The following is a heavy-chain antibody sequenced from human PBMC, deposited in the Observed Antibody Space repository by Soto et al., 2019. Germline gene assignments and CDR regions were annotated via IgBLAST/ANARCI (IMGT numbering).Heavy chain of an antibody. D-gene: IGHD3-9*01. CDR2: IDPSDSYT. Sequence: GESLKISCKGSGYSFTSYWISWVRQMPGKGLEWMGRIDPSDSYTNYSPSFQGHVTISADKSISTAYLQWSSLKASDTAMYYCARHGHYDILTGYFWFDPWGQGTLVPVSS. V-gene: IGHV5-10-1*01. J-gene: IGHJ5*02. CDR1: GYSFTSYW. CDR3: ARHGHYDILTGYFWFDP.